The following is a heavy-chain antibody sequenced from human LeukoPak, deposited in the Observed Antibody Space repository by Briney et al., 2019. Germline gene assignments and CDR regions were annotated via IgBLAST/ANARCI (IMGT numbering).Heavy chain of an antibody. CDR3: ARDVDIVVVPANGMDV. D-gene: IGHD2-2*03. V-gene: IGHV3-33*01. CDR2: IWSDGTNK. J-gene: IGHJ6*02. Sequence: PGRSLRLSCAVSGFTFSNYGMHWVRQAPGRGLEWVAVIWSDGTNKYYADSVKGRFTISRDNSKNTLYLQMNSLRAEDTAVYYCARDVDIVVVPANGMDVWGQGTTVTVSS. CDR1: GFTFSNYG.